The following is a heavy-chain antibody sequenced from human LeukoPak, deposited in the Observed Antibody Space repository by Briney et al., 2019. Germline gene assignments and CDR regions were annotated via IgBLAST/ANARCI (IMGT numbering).Heavy chain of an antibody. CDR1: GFTFSSYD. CDR2: ISPAGDT. CDR3: GRGINDAFDI. V-gene: IGHV3-13*04. Sequence: GGSLRLSCAASGFTFSSYDMHWVRQTTGKGLEWVSAISPAGDTYYPGSVKGRFTISRENAKNSLYLQMNSLRAGDTAVYYCGRGINDAFDIWGQGTMVTVSS. D-gene: IGHD1-14*01. J-gene: IGHJ3*02.